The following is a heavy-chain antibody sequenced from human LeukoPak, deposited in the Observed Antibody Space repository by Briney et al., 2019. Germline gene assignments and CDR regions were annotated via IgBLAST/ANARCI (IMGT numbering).Heavy chain of an antibody. CDR2: ISYDGSNK. CDR1: GFTFSSYA. CDR3: ARESYSSSPGY. J-gene: IGHJ4*02. D-gene: IGHD6-13*01. V-gene: IGHV3-30*04. Sequence: GRSLRLSCAASGFTFSSYAMHWVRQAPGKGQEWVAVISYDGSNKYYADSVKGRFTISRDNSKNTLYLQMNSLRDEDTAVYYCARESYSSSPGYWGQGTLVTVSS.